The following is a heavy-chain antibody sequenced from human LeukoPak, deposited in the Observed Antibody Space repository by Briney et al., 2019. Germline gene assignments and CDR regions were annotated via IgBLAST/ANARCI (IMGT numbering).Heavy chain of an antibody. D-gene: IGHD2-21*02. V-gene: IGHV3-30*03. CDR1: GFTFSSYG. CDR2: ISYDGSNE. J-gene: IGHJ4*02. CDR3: AQAPIVVVTANLQSHFDY. Sequence: GGSLRLSCAASGFTFSSYGMHWVRQAPGKGLEWVAVISYDGSNEYYVDSVKGRFTISRDNSKDTLYLQMNSLRAEDTAVYYCAQAPIVVVTANLQSHFDYWGQGTLVTVSS.